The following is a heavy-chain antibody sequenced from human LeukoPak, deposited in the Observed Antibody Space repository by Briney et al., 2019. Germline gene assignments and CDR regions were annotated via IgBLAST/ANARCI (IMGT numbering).Heavy chain of an antibody. V-gene: IGHV4-39*01. Sequence: SETLSLTCTVSGDSITNNNYHWGWIRQPPGRGLEWIGTIYHSGSVDYNPSLRSRVTMSVDTSKNQVSLHLTSVTAADTAVYFCARLLGYCAAGNCYFWEYFDYWGQGILVPVSS. D-gene: IGHD2-8*02. CDR1: GDSITNNNYH. CDR3: ARLLGYCAAGNCYFWEYFDY. CDR2: IYHSGSV. J-gene: IGHJ4*02.